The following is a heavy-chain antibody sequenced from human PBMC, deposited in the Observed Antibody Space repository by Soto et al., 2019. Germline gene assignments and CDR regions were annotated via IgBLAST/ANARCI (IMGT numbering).Heavy chain of an antibody. CDR1: GFSFSNYG. CDR3: AKDRIAAWLYGMDV. CDR2: ISYDGSNK. V-gene: IGHV3-30*18. J-gene: IGHJ6*02. D-gene: IGHD6-25*01. Sequence: QVQLVESGGGVVQPGRSLRLSCAASGFSFSNYGMHWVRQAPGKGLEWVAVISYDGSNKYYADSVKGRFTISRDNSKNTLYLQMNRLRAEDTAVYYCAKDRIAAWLYGMDVWGPGTTVTVSS.